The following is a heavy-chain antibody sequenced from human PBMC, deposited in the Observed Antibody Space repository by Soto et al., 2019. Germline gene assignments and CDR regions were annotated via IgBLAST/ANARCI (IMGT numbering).Heavy chain of an antibody. V-gene: IGHV1-3*05. CDR1: RFTFTDYA. CDR3: ARDCITTTCHDCFDY. Sequence: QVQLVQSGAEEKQPGASVKVSCKASRFTFTDYAIHWIRQAPGQRLEWMGWRNAGNGNTKYSLQLQGRVTITRDTSASTAYMEVSSLRSEDTAVYYCARDCITTTCHDCFDYWGQGTLVTVSS. CDR2: RNAGNGNT. J-gene: IGHJ4*02. D-gene: IGHD2-2*01.